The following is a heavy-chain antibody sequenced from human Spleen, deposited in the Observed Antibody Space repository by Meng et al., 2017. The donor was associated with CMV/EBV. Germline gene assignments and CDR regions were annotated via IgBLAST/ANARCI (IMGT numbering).Heavy chain of an antibody. CDR1: FSIKPPGVA. V-gene: IGHV2-5*02. Sequence: FSIKPPGVAVGWLRQPPGKAPEWLALISWDDDKRYSPSLRNRVSITKDTSRNQVFLTLTNVGPLDTGTYYCAHRPDIIMSFNWLDPWGPGTLVTVSS. CDR2: ISWDDDK. D-gene: IGHD3-10*02. J-gene: IGHJ5*02. CDR3: AHRPDIIMSFNWLDP.